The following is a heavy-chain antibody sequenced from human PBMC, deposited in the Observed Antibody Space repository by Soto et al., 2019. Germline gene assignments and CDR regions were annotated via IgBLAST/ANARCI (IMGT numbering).Heavy chain of an antibody. V-gene: IGHV1-18*01. CDR3: ARAGGGVVPAALPEGGADY. CDR1: GYTFTSYG. D-gene: IGHD2-2*01. Sequence: QVQLVQSGAEVKKPGASVKVSCKASGYTFTSYGISWVRQAPGQGLEWMGWISAYNGNTNYAQKLQGRVTMTTDTSTSTAYMELRSLRSDDTAVYYWARAGGGVVPAALPEGGADYWGQGTLVTVSS. CDR2: ISAYNGNT. J-gene: IGHJ4*02.